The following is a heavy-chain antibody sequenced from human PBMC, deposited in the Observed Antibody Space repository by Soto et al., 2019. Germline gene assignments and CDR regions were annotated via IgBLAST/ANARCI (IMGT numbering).Heavy chain of an antibody. J-gene: IGHJ4*02. V-gene: IGHV4-34*01. CDR3: ARGSGQYYYDRSGIWLDY. D-gene: IGHD3-22*01. CDR2: INHSGST. CDR1: GGSFSGYY. Sequence: PSETLSLTCAVYGGSFSGYYWSWIRQPPGKGLEWIGEINHSGSTNYNPSLKSRVTISVDTSKNQFSLKLSSVTAADTAVYYCARGSGQYYYDRSGIWLDYWGQGTLVTVSS.